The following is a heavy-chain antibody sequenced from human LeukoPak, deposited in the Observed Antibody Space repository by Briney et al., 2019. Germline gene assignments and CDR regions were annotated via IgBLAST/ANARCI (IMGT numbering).Heavy chain of an antibody. CDR2: IYSSGIT. V-gene: IGHV4-4*07. Sequence: SETLSLTCTVSGGSVSGYYWSLIRQPAGKGLEWIGRIYSSGITSYNPSLKSRVTMSVDTSKNQLSLKLTSETATDTAVYYCVRDSGPGSNRYMDVWGKGTTVTVSS. CDR3: VRDSGPGSNRYMDV. J-gene: IGHJ6*03. D-gene: IGHD2-8*02. CDR1: GGSVSGYY.